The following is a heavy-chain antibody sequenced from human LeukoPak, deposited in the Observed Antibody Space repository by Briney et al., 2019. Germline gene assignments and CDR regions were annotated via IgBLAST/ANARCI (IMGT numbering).Heavy chain of an antibody. D-gene: IGHD3-16*01. CDR1: GDSVSTNNVA. V-gene: IGHV6-1*01. Sequence: SQTLSLTCAISGDSVSTNNVAWNWIRQSPSRGLEWLGRTYYRSKWYNDYAVSVKSRITVNPDTSKNQFSLQLNSVTPDDTAICYCAREDLGAAYFDFWGQGTLVTVSS. CDR2: TYYRSKWYN. J-gene: IGHJ4*02. CDR3: AREDLGAAYFDF.